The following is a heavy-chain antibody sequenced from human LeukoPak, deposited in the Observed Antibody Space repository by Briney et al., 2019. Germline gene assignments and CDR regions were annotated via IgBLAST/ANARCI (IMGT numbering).Heavy chain of an antibody. Sequence: GGSLRLSCAASGFTFSDYGMSWVRRAPGKGLEWVSAITSSGGGTFYADSVKGRLTISRDNSKNTLSLQMDSLRDEDSGVYYCARWTGADFSGYYDYWGQGTLVTVSS. J-gene: IGHJ4*02. CDR1: GFTFSDYG. CDR2: ITSSGGGT. CDR3: ARWTGADFSGYYDY. V-gene: IGHV3-23*01. D-gene: IGHD3-22*01.